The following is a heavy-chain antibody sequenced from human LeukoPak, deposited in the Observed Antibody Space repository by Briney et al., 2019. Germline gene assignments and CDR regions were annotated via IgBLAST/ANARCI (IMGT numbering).Heavy chain of an antibody. CDR2: ISYDGSNK. D-gene: IGHD3-3*01. J-gene: IGHJ6*03. Sequence: GGSLRLSCAASGFTFSSYGMHWVRQAPGKGLEWVAVISYDGSNKYYADSVKGRFTISRDNAKNSLYLQMNSLRAEDTAVYYCARRRAEVLRFLEWFDYYYYYMDVWGKGTTVTVSS. V-gene: IGHV3-30*03. CDR3: ARRRAEVLRFLEWFDYYYYYMDV. CDR1: GFTFSSYG.